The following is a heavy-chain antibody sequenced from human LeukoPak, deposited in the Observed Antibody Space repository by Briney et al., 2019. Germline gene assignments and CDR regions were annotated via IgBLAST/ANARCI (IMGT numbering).Heavy chain of an antibody. D-gene: IGHD2-2*01. CDR2: IYDSGRT. V-gene: IGHV4-59*01. CDR1: GGSISSYY. CDR3: ARVKNQLLDMPFDQ. Sequence: SETLSLTCTVSGGSISSYYWSWIRQSPGKGLEWIGYIYDSGRTNHNPSLKSRVTISVDTSKNQFSLKLSSVTAADTVVYYCARVKNQLLDMPFDQWGQGTLVTVSS. J-gene: IGHJ4*02.